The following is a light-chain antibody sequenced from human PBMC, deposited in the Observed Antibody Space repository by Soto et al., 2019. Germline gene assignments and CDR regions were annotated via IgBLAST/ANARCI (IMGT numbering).Light chain of an antibody. CDR1: ETIIDY. J-gene: IGKJ3*01. CDR3: QQSFSAPQT. CDR2: SAS. V-gene: IGKV1-39*01. Sequence: DIPMSQSPSSLSASVGDSVTITCRASETIIDYLNCYQQQQGEAPKLLIFSASSLHSGVPSRFRGSGSGTHFTLTISSLQPEDFEPYFCQQSFSAPQTFG.